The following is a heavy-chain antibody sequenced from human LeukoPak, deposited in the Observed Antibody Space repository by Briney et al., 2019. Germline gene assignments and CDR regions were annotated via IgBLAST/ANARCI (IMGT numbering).Heavy chain of an antibody. V-gene: IGHV1-2*02. CDR3: ARGSGSPDY. J-gene: IGHJ4*02. CDR2: INPNSGGT. Sequence: LEWMGWINPNSGGTNYAQKFQGRVTMTRDTSISTAYMELSRLRSDDTAVYYCARGSGSPDYWGQGTLVTVSS. D-gene: IGHD3-10*01.